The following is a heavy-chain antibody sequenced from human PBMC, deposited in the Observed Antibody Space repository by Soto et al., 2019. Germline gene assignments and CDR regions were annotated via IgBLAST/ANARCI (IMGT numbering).Heavy chain of an antibody. CDR1: GFTFSDYA. V-gene: IGHV3-23*01. J-gene: IGHJ5*01. Sequence: GGSLRLSXAASGFTFSDYAMNWVRQGPGKGLQWVSVVSASAGTTYYADSVKGRFTISRDNSKNTMYMQMNSLRAEDTAVYYCVQGGSYCGGDCLGNWFDSWGQGTLVTVSS. CDR3: VQGGSYCGGDCLGNWFDS. D-gene: IGHD2-21*02. CDR2: VSASAGTT.